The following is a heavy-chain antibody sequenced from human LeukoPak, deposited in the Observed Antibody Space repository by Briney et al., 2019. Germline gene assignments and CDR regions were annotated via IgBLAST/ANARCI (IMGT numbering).Heavy chain of an antibody. Sequence: LAGGSLRLSCAASGFTFSSYGMSWVRQAPGKGLVWVSRINTDGSSTSYADSVKGRFTISRDNAKNSLYLQMNSLRAEDTAVYYCAREPYYYGSGSFYVDAFDIWGQGTMVTVSS. CDR1: GFTFSSYG. D-gene: IGHD3-10*01. J-gene: IGHJ3*02. V-gene: IGHV3-74*01. CDR2: INTDGSST. CDR3: AREPYYYGSGSFYVDAFDI.